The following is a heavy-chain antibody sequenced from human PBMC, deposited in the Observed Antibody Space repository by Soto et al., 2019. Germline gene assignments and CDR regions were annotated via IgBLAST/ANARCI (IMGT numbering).Heavy chain of an antibody. V-gene: IGHV3-23*01. Sequence: EVQFLESGGGLVQPGGSLRLSCAVSGFTFSNHAVTWVRQAPRKGLEWVSTIDKTGGVTNYADSVKGRFTISRDNSKNTTSPPMSSLRVEDAVVYYFANMSGDSGGWGQRTRVTVSS. D-gene: IGHD3-10*01. CDR1: GFTFSNHA. J-gene: IGHJ4*02. CDR2: IDKTGGVT. CDR3: ANMSGDSGG.